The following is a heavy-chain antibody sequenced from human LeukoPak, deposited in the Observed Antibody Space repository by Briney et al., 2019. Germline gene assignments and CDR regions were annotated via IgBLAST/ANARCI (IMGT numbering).Heavy chain of an antibody. V-gene: IGHV1-69-2*01. CDR1: GYTFTDYY. J-gene: IGHJ5*02. CDR2: VDPEDGET. Sequence: ATVKLSCKASGYTFTDYYMHWVQQAPGKGLEWMGRVDPEDGETIYAEKFQGRVTITADTSTDTAYMELSSLRSEDTAVYYCATEQMITFGGVIATNNWFDPWGQGTLVTVSS. CDR3: ATEQMITFGGVIATNNWFDP. D-gene: IGHD3-16*02.